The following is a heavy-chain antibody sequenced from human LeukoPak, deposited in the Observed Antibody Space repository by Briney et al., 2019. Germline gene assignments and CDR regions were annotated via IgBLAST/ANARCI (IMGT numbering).Heavy chain of an antibody. CDR2: IYYSGST. V-gene: IGHV4-39*01. J-gene: IGHJ4*02. CDR1: AGSINSRSDY. CDR3: ARRPGEYGGNDFDY. D-gene: IGHD4/OR15-4a*01. Sequence: SETLSLTCTLSAGSINSRSDYWGWIRQPPGKGLEWIGSIYYSGSTHYNPSLKSRITMAKDTSKNQFSLKLSSVTAADTAVYYCARRPGEYGGNDFDYWGQGTLVTVSS.